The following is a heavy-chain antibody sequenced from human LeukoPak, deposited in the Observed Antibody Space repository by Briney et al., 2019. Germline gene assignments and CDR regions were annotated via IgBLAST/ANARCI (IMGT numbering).Heavy chain of an antibody. Sequence: GGSLRLSCATSGFTFSNYAVSWVRQAPGKGLEWVSSISGSGGTTYYADSVKGRFTISRDNSKNTLYLQVNSLRAEDTAVYYCAKDNAVGRRGYCDYWGQGTLVTVSS. J-gene: IGHJ4*02. V-gene: IGHV3-23*01. CDR3: AKDNAVGRRGYCDY. D-gene: IGHD1-26*01. CDR1: GFTFSNYA. CDR2: ISGSGGTT.